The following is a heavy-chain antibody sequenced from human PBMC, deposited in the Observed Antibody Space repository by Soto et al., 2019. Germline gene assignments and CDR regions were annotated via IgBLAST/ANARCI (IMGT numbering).Heavy chain of an antibody. V-gene: IGHV1-18*04. J-gene: IGHJ4*02. D-gene: IGHD3-22*01. CDR1: GYTFTSYG. Sequence: ASVKVSCRASGYTFTSYGISWGRQAPGQGLEWMGWISAYNGNTNYAQKFQGIFAITADESTSTAYMELSSLRSEDTAVYYCASGSLPYYYDSSCYYQFDYWGQGTLVTVS. CDR3: ASGSLPYYYDSSCYYQFDY. CDR2: ISAYNGNT.